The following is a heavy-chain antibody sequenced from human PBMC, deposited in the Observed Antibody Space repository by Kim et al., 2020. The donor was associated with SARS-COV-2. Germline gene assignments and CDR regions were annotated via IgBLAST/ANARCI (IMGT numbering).Heavy chain of an antibody. Sequence: YTADSVKGRFTISRDNAQNSLYLQMNSLRAEDTAVYYCAGLRFLGSYFDYWGQGTLVTVSS. J-gene: IGHJ4*02. V-gene: IGHV3-21*01. D-gene: IGHD3-3*01. CDR3: AGLRFLGSYFDY.